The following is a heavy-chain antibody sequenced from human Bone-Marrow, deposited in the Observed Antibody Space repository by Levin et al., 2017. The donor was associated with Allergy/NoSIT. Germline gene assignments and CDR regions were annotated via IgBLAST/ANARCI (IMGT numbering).Heavy chain of an antibody. Sequence: PQASVKVSCKASGGTFGSYPFSWVRQAPGQGLEWMGGIVPIFRTAQYAQKFQDRVTLTADESTSTVFLDLTSLRSDDTAVNFWERESWLDSRSGNKFDYWGQGTLVSVSS. D-gene: IGHD3-3*01. CDR2: IVPIFRTA. V-gene: IGHV1-69*13. J-gene: IGHJ4*02. CDR3: ERESWLDSRSGNKFDY. CDR1: GGTFGSYP.